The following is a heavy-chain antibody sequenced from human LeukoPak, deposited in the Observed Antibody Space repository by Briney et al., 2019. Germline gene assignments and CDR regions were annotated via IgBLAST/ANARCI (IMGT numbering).Heavy chain of an antibody. D-gene: IGHD2-21*02. J-gene: IGHJ4*02. Sequence: PSETLSLTCTVSGGSISSSSYYWGWIRQPPGKGLAWIGSIYYSGNTYYNPSLKSRVTISVDTSKNQFSLKLNSVTAADTATYYCASICGDCTYFDYWGKGPRVTVSS. V-gene: IGHV4-39*01. CDR1: GGSISSSSYY. CDR2: IYYSGNT. CDR3: ASICGDCTYFDY.